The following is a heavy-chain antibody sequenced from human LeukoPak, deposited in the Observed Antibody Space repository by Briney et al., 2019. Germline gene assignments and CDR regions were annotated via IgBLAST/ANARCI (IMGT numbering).Heavy chain of an antibody. CDR2: INAKMGGS. V-gene: IGHV1-2*02. D-gene: IGHD3-9*01. Sequence: ASVKVSCKASGYTFTGYYMHWVRQAPGQGLEWMGWINAKMGGSNYAQKFEGRVTMTRDTSISTAYMELSRLRSDDTAVYYCARGGVLRYFDWFPGWFDPWGQGTLVTV. CDR3: ARGGVLRYFDWFPGWFDP. J-gene: IGHJ5*02. CDR1: GYTFTGYY.